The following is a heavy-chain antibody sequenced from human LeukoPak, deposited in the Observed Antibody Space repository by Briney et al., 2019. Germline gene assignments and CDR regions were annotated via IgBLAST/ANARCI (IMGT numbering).Heavy chain of an antibody. J-gene: IGHJ4*02. Sequence: GGSLRLSCAASRFTFSDYWMHWVRQAPGKGLVWVSRINSDGRSTNYADSVKGRFTISRDNAKNTLFLQMNSLRVEDTAVCFCVLHPPYGSGGYIDSWGQGTLVTVSS. V-gene: IGHV3-74*01. D-gene: IGHD3-10*01. CDR3: VLHPPYGSGGYIDS. CDR2: INSDGRST. CDR1: RFTFSDYW.